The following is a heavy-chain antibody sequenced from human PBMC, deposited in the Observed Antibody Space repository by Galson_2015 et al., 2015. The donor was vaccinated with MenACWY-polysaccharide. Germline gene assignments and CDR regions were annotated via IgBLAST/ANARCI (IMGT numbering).Heavy chain of an antibody. J-gene: IGHJ3*02. CDR3: ARDGWRGGAFDI. CDR2: IYPNSGGT. CDR1: GYTFTGYY. V-gene: IGHV1-2*02. Sequence: SVKVSCKASGYTFTGYYLHWVRQAPGQGLEWMGWIYPNSGGTTYAQKFQGRITMTRDTSISTAYMEPSSLGSDDTAVYYCARDGWRGGAFDIWGQGTVVTVSS. D-gene: IGHD3-3*01.